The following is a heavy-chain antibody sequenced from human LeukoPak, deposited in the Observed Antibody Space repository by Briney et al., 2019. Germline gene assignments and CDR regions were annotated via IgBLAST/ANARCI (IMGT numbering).Heavy chain of an antibody. V-gene: IGHV4-34*01. Sequence: SETLSLTCAVYGGSFSGYYWSWIRQPPGKGLEWIGSIYHSGSTYYNPSLKSRVTISVDTSKNQFSLKLSSVTAADTAVYYCARLVTVTTGGYYFDYWGQGTLVTVSS. CDR2: IYHSGST. J-gene: IGHJ4*02. CDR3: ARLVTVTTGGYYFDY. D-gene: IGHD4-17*01. CDR1: GGSFSGYY.